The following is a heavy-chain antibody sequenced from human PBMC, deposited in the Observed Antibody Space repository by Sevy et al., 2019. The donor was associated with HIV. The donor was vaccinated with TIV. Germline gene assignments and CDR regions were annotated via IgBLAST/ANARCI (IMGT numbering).Heavy chain of an antibody. D-gene: IGHD3-22*01. J-gene: IGHJ4*02. CDR1: GYTLTELS. Sequence: ASVKVSCKVSGYTLTELSMHWLRQAPGKGLEWVGSFDPEDGETVYEHNFQGRVSMTEDTSTDTAYMEVISLKFEDTALYYCATTKDYYDSSGYPLDYWGQGTLVTVSS. CDR3: ATTKDYYDSSGYPLDY. V-gene: IGHV1-24*01. CDR2: FDPEDGET.